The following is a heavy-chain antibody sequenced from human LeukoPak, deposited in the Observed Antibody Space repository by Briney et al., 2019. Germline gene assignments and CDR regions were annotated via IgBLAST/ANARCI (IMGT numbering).Heavy chain of an antibody. V-gene: IGHV3-53*01. J-gene: IGHJ4*02. Sequence: PGGSLRLSCAASGFTVSSNYMSWVRQAPGQGLEWVSVIYSGGSTYYADSVKGRFTISRDNSKNTLYLQMNSLRAEDTAVYYCARDTRPGVVVAATLDDYWGQGTLVTVSS. CDR3: ARDTRPGVVVAATLDDY. CDR1: GFTVSSNY. CDR2: IYSGGST. D-gene: IGHD2-15*01.